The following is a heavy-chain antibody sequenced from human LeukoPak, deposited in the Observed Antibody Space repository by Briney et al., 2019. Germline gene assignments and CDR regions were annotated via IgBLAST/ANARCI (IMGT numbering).Heavy chain of an antibody. D-gene: IGHD2-2*01. J-gene: IGHJ5*02. Sequence: ASVKVSCKASGYTFTSYGISWVRQAPGQGLEWMGWISAYNGNTNYAQKFQGRVTMTTDTSTSTAYMELRSLRSDDTAVYYCARAVVVVPAASNWFDPWGRGTLVTVSS. CDR1: GYTFTSYG. CDR2: ISAYNGNT. CDR3: ARAVVVVPAASNWFDP. V-gene: IGHV1-18*01.